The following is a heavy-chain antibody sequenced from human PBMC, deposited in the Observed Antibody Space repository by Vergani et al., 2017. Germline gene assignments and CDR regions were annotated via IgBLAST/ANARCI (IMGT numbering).Heavy chain of an antibody. J-gene: IGHJ4*02. CDR3: AREPASSGWTDYFDY. CDR2: IYYSGGT. V-gene: IGHV4-59*01. Sequence: QVQLQESGPGLVKPSETLTLTCTVSGGSINNYYWSWIRPPPGKGLEWIGYIYYSGGTNYNPSLKSRVTISVDTSKNQFSLKLSSVTAADTAVYYCAREPASSGWTDYFDYWGRGTLVTVSS. D-gene: IGHD6-19*01. CDR1: GGSINNYY.